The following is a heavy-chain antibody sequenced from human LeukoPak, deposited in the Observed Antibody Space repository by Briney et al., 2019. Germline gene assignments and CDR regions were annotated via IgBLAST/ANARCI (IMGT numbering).Heavy chain of an antibody. CDR1: GYTFATYW. D-gene: IGHD1-20*01. CDR3: ARRLDNRNDARYDAFDI. CDR2: IYPGDSDT. J-gene: IGHJ3*02. V-gene: IGHV5-51*01. Sequence: PGGSLKISCQGSGYTFATYWIGWVRQLPGKGLDGMGIIYPGDSDTTYSPSCQGQVTISADKSISTAYLQWSSLKASDTATYYCARRLDNRNDARYDAFDIWGQGTMVTVSS.